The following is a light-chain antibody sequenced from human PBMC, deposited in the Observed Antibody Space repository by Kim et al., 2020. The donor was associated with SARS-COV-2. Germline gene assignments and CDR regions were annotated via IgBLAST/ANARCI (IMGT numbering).Light chain of an antibody. J-gene: IGLJ2*01. V-gene: IGLV2-14*03. CDR3: SSHTSSSTLI. Sequence: QSALAQPASVSGSPGQSITISCTGTSSGVGDYNYVSWYQQHPGKAPKLMIYDVNERPSGVSNRFSGSKSGDTASLTISGLQAEDEADYYCSSHTSSSTLIFGGGTQRTVL. CDR1: SSGVGDYNY. CDR2: DVN.